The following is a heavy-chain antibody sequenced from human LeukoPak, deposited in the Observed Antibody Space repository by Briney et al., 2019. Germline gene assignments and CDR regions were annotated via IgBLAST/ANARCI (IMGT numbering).Heavy chain of an antibody. CDR2: ISSSSNTK. D-gene: IGHD1-26*01. Sequence: PGGSLRLPCAASGFIFSSHSMNWVRQAPGKGLEWVSYISSSSNTKYYADSVMGRFTVSRDNAKNSLYLQVNSLRAEDTAVYFCARATGWDLLVPFDYWGQGTLVTVSS. CDR3: ARATGWDLLVPFDY. V-gene: IGHV3-48*01. CDR1: GFIFSSHS. J-gene: IGHJ4*02.